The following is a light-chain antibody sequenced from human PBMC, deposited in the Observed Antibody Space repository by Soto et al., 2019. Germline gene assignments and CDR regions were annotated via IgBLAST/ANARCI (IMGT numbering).Light chain of an antibody. CDR3: QQYGSSLYT. Sequence: DIPMTQSPSSLSASVGDRVTITCRASQPISKNLNWYQQRPGKPPNLLIYASSTVQRGVPPRFSGSGSGTDFTLTISRLEPEDFAVYYCQQYGSSLYTFGQGTKLEIK. V-gene: IGKV1-39*01. CDR2: ASS. J-gene: IGKJ2*01. CDR1: QPISKN.